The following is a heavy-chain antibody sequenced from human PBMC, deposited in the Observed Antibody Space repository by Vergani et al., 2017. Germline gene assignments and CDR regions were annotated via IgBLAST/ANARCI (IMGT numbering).Heavy chain of an antibody. J-gene: IGHJ4*02. D-gene: IGHD3-10*01. CDR3: ARDPPIYGSGSCHPTDY. V-gene: IGHV3-48*04. Sequence: EVQLVESGGGLVQPGGSLRLSCAASGFTFSSYSMNWVRQAPGKGLEWVSYISSSSSTIYYADSVKGPFTISRANAKSSLSLQMNSLRAEDTAVYYCARDPPIYGSGSCHPTDYWGQGTLVTVSS. CDR1: GFTFSSYS. CDR2: ISSSSSTI.